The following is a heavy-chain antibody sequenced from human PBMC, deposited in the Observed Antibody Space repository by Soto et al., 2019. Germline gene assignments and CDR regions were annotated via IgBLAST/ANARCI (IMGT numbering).Heavy chain of an antibody. Sequence: QITLKESGHTLVKPTQTLTLTCTLSGFSLSTSGVGVGWSRQPPGKALEWLALIYWDDDKRYSPSLKSRLTITNETANNSVVLTMTIIDPVETATYYFAHSMITGTYDAFDVSVQGTMVTVS. CDR3: AHSMITGTYDAFDV. CDR2: IYWDDDK. D-gene: IGHD1-7*01. J-gene: IGHJ3*01. CDR1: GFSLSTSGVG. V-gene: IGHV2-5*02.